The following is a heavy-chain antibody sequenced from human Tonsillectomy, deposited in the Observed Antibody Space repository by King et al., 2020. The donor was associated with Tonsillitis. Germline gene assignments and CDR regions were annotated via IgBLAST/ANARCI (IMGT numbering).Heavy chain of an antibody. CDR1: GFTFRRYA. Sequence: VQLVESGGGLVQPGGSLRLSCAASGFTFRRYAMSWVRQAPGKGLEWVSTISGNGGSTYYADSVKGRFTISRDNSKNTLYLQMNSLRAEDTAVYYCAKKEHYDSSAYSYVDYWGQGTLVTVSS. V-gene: IGHV3-23*04. J-gene: IGHJ4*02. CDR3: AKKEHYDSSAYSYVDY. D-gene: IGHD3-22*01. CDR2: ISGNGGST.